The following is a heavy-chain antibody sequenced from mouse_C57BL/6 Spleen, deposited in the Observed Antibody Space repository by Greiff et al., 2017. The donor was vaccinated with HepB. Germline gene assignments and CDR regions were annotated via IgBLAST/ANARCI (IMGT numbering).Heavy chain of an antibody. J-gene: IGHJ4*01. CDR2: IGPGSGST. CDR1: GYTFTDYY. CDR3: ARYDYDIPYDCAMDY. Sequence: VKLMESGAELVKPGASVKISCKASGYTFTDYYINWVKQRPGQGLEWIGKIGPGSGSTYYNEKFKGKATLTADKSSSTAYMQLSRLTSKDSAFYVCARYDYDIPYDCAMDYWGQGTSVTVSS. D-gene: IGHD2-4*01. V-gene: IGHV1-77*01.